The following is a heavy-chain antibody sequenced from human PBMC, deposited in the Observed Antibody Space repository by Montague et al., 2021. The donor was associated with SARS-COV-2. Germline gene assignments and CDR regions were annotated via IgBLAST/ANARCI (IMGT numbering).Heavy chain of an antibody. Sequence: SETLSLTCTVSGGSISSYYWSWIRQPPGKGLEWIGYIYYSGSTNXXPSLKSRVTISVDTSKNQFSLKLSSVTAADTAVYYCARGAGYYYGSGSYYKARDVFDIWGQGTMVTVSS. D-gene: IGHD3-10*01. CDR3: ARGAGYYYGSGSYYKARDVFDI. CDR2: IYYSGST. J-gene: IGHJ3*02. CDR1: GGSISSYY. V-gene: IGHV4-59*01.